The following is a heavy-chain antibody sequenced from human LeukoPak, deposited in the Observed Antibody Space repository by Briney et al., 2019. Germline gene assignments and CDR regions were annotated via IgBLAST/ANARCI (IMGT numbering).Heavy chain of an antibody. CDR1: DFTFTSYA. Sequence: GGSLRLSCAASDFTFTSYAMSWVRQAPGKGLEWVSTISGSGSNTYYADSVKGRYTISRDNSKNTLYLQMNSLRAEDTAVYYCARDLTYWGQGTLVTVSS. D-gene: IGHD3-9*01. V-gene: IGHV3-23*01. J-gene: IGHJ4*02. CDR2: ISGSGSNT. CDR3: ARDLTY.